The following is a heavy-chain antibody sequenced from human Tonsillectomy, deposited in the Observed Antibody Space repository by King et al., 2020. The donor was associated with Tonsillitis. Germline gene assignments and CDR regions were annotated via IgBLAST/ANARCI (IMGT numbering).Heavy chain of an antibody. D-gene: IGHD6-13*01. V-gene: IGHV3-33*01. CDR1: GFTFSSYG. J-gene: IGHJ4*02. CDR3: AREERDSSSWYSGY. Sequence: VQLVESGGGVVQPGRSLRLSCAASGFTFSSYGMHWVRQAPGKGLEWVAVIWYDGSNKYYADSVKGRFTIYRDNSKNTLYLQMNSLRAEDTAVYYCAREERDSSSWYSGYWGQGTLVTVSS. CDR2: IWYDGSNK.